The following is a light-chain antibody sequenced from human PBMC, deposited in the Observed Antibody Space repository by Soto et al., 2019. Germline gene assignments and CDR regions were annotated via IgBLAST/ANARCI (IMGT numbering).Light chain of an antibody. Sequence: QSVLTQPASVSGSPGQSVTISCTGASSDVGAYEHVSWDQQHPGRAPKLILYDVNNRPSGVSNHFSGSKSGNTASLVISGLQAHEEADYYCSSYSTTNILVFGSGTKLTVL. CDR2: DVN. CDR3: SSYSTTNILV. V-gene: IGLV2-14*03. J-gene: IGLJ1*01. CDR1: SSDVGAYEH.